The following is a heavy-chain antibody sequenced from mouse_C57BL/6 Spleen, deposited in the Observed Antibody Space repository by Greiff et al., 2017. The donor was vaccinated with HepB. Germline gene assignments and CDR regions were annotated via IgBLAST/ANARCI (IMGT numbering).Heavy chain of an antibody. J-gene: IGHJ3*01. CDR2: IHPNSGST. CDR1: GYTFTSYW. D-gene: IGHD1-1*01. V-gene: IGHV1-64*01. Sequence: VQLQQSGAELVKPGASVKLSCKASGYTFTSYWMHWVKQRPGQGLEWIGMIHPNSGSTNYNEKFKSKATLTVDKSSSTAYMQLSSLTSEDSAVYYCARYYYGSSLAYWGQGTLVTVS. CDR3: ARYYYGSSLAY.